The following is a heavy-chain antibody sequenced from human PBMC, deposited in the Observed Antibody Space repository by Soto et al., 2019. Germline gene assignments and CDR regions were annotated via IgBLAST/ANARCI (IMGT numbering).Heavy chain of an antibody. CDR2: IYHSGST. Sequence: LSRTCAVCGGSNSSGGYSWYWNRQPPGKGLEWIGYIYHSGSTHYNPSLKSRVTTSVDKSKNQFSLKLSSVTAADTAVYYCARVPDYWGQGILVTVSS. V-gene: IGHV4-30-2*01. CDR1: GGSNSSGGYS. J-gene: IGHJ4*02. D-gene: IGHD2-2*01. CDR3: ARVPDY.